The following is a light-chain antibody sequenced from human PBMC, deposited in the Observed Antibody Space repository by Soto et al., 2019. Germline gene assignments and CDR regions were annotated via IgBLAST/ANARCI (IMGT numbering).Light chain of an antibody. Sequence: QSALTQPRSVSGSPGQSVTISCTGTSSDVGGYNSVSWYQQHPGKAPKLIIYDVSKRPSGVPDRFSGSKSGNTASLTISGPQAEDEADYYCCSYAGSYTFVVFGGGTKLTVL. CDR1: SSDVGGYNS. CDR2: DVS. CDR3: CSYAGSYTFVV. V-gene: IGLV2-11*01. J-gene: IGLJ2*01.